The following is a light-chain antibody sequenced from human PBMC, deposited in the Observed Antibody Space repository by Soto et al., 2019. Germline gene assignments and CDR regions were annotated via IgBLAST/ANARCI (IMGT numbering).Light chain of an antibody. Sequence: EIALTQSPGTLSLSTGERATLSCRASQTLSNSFIAWYQHKPGQAPRLLVYDTSTRATGIPDRFSGSGSGTEFTLTISSLQSEDFAVYYCQQYNSWPITFGQGTRLEIK. V-gene: IGKV3D-15*01. CDR3: QQYNSWPIT. CDR1: QTLSNS. CDR2: DTS. J-gene: IGKJ5*01.